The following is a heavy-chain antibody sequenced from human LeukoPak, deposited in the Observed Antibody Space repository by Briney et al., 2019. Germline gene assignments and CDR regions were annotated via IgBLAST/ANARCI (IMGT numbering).Heavy chain of an antibody. CDR3: LRDLNWSLDQ. J-gene: IGHJ4*02. V-gene: IGHV3-74*01. CDR2: IKSDGITI. Sequence: GGSLRLSCAASGFTYSNYMMHWVRQAPGKGLVWVSRIKSDGITITYADSVKGRFTISRDNAKNTLYLQMNSLRAEDTAVYYCLRDLNWSLDQWGQGTLVTVSS. D-gene: IGHD1-20*01. CDR1: GFTYSNYM.